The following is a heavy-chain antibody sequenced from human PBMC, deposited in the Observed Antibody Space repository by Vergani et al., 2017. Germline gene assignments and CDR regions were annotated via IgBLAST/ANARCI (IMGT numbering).Heavy chain of an antibody. J-gene: IGHJ4*02. D-gene: IGHD3-16*01. Sequence: EVQLVESGGGLVKPGGSLTLSCAASGFSFNLYSMNWVRQAPGKGLEWVSSIGFSSTYIFYADSVRGRFTISRDNASNSLYLRMSNLRAEDTAVYDCARGGEGRYAHYFHYRGQGNLVTVSS. CDR2: IGFSSTYI. CDR1: GFSFNLYS. V-gene: IGHV3-21*01. CDR3: ARGGEGRYAHYFHY.